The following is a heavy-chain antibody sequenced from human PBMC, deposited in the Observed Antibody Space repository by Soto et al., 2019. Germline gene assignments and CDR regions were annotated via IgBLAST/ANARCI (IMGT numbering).Heavy chain of an antibody. Sequence: SETLSLTCTVSGGSISSSSYYWGWIRQPPGKGLEWIGSIYYSGSTYYNPSLKSRVTISVDTSKNQFSLKLSSVTAADTAVYYCARLNLNEKTWYGYYFDYWGQGTLVTVSS. CDR1: GGSISSSSYY. J-gene: IGHJ4*02. V-gene: IGHV4-39*01. CDR3: ARLNLNEKTWYGYYFDY. D-gene: IGHD6-13*01. CDR2: IYYSGST.